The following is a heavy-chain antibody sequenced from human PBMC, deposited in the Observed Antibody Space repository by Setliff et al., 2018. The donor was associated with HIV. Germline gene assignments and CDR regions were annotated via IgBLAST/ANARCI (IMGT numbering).Heavy chain of an antibody. CDR2: TYSGGST. CDR1: GFSFSTHD. D-gene: IGHD3-3*01. Sequence: PGGSLRLSCAASGFSFSTHDMNWVRQAPGKGLEWVSVTYSGGSTYYADSVKGRFTISRDNSKNTLYLQMNSLRPEDTAVYYCAVPQFLEWLPPHYWGQGTLVTVSS. V-gene: IGHV3-53*01. J-gene: IGHJ4*02. CDR3: AVPQFLEWLPPHY.